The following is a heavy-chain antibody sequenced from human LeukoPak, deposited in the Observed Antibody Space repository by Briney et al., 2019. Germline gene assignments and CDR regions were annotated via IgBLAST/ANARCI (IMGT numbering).Heavy chain of an antibody. CDR3: ARDPYSSGWYGYWFDP. J-gene: IGHJ5*02. Sequence: ASVKVSCKASGYTFTSYGISWVRQAPGQGLEWMGWISAYNGYTNYAQNLQGRATMTTDTSTSTAYMELRNLRSDDTAVYYCARDPYSSGWYGYWFDPWGQGTLVTVSS. V-gene: IGHV1-18*01. CDR2: ISAYNGYT. D-gene: IGHD6-19*01. CDR1: GYTFTSYG.